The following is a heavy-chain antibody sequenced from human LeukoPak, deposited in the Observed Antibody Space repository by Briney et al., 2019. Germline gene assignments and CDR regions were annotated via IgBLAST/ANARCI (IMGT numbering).Heavy chain of an antibody. CDR2: IYYTGST. CDR1: GGSISNYY. Sequence: SETLSLTCTVSGGSISNYYWSWIRQPPGKGLEWIGYIYYTGSTNYNPALKSRVTISVDTSKNQFSLRLSSVTAADTAVYYCARAWATITSNWFDPWGQGTLVTVSS. D-gene: IGHD4-11*01. CDR3: ARAWATITSNWFDP. V-gene: IGHV4-59*01. J-gene: IGHJ5*02.